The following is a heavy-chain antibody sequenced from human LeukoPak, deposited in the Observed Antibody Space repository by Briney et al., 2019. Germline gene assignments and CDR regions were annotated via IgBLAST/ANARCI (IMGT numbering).Heavy chain of an antibody. D-gene: IGHD6-19*01. J-gene: IGHJ4*02. CDR3: ARGLYKNGWYYFDY. V-gene: IGHV3-33*01. CDR2: LSYDGSNK. CDR1: GFTLSGYG. Sequence: PGRSLRLSCAASGFTLSGYGIHWFRQAPGKGLEWVAFLSYDGSNKFYADSVKGRFTISRDNSENTLHLQMNSLKDEDTAVYYCARGLYKNGWYYFDYWGQGTLVTVSS.